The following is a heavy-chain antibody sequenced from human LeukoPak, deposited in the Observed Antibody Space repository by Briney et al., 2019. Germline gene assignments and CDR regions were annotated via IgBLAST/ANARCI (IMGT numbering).Heavy chain of an antibody. V-gene: IGHV3-7*03. Sequence: GGSLRLSCAASGFTFSNYWMNWVRQGPGKGLEWVANTNEDGSEKYYVDSVKGRFTISRDNAKNSLYLEMNSLRVDDTAMYYCTRGRLGSWGQGTLVTVSS. CDR3: TRGRLGS. J-gene: IGHJ5*02. CDR1: GFTFSNYW. CDR2: TNEDGSEK. D-gene: IGHD7-27*01.